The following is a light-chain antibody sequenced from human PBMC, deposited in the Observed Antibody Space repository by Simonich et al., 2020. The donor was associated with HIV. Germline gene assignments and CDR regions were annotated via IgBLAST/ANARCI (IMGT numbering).Light chain of an antibody. CDR2: GAS. V-gene: IGKV3-15*01. CDR3: QQYNKWPLF. Sequence: EIVLTQSPATLSLSPGERAALSCRASQSVGSNLAWYQQKPGQAPRLLIYGASTRATGIPARFSGSGSGTEFTLTISSMQSEDFAVYYCQQYNKWPLFFGQGTKLEIK. J-gene: IGKJ2*01. CDR1: QSVGSN.